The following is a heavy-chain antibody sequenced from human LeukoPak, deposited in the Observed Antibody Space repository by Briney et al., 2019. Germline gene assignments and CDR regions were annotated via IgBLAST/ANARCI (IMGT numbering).Heavy chain of an antibody. V-gene: IGHV1-69*05. J-gene: IGHJ5*02. CDR3: ARNDYGNNWFDP. CDR2: IIPIFGTA. D-gene: IGHD4-17*01. Sequence: SVKVSCKASGGTFSSYAISWVRQAPGQGLEWMGGIIPIFGTANYAQKFQGRVTITTDESTSTAYMELSSLRSEDTAVYYCARNDYGNNWFDPWGQGTLVTVSS. CDR1: GGTFSSYA.